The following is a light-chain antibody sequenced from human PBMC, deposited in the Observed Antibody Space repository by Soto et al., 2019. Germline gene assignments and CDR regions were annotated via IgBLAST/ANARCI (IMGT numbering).Light chain of an antibody. Sequence: DIQMTQSPSAVSAFVGDRVTITCWSSHGISILAWYQHKPGRAPKLLIFGASSLQSVFPSRFSGSGSGTDFTLTISSLQPEDFATYYCQQANSFPITFGQGTRLEIK. CDR3: QQANSFPIT. CDR2: GAS. J-gene: IGKJ5*01. V-gene: IGKV1D-12*01. CDR1: HGISI.